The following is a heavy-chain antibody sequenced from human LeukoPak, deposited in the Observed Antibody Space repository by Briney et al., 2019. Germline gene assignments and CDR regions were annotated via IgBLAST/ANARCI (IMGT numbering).Heavy chain of an antibody. J-gene: IGHJ6*03. CDR1: GGSFSDYS. CDR2: INNSGGT. V-gene: IGHV4-34*01. D-gene: IGHD5-18*01. Sequence: SEPLSLTCAVYGGSFSDYSWSWIRQPPGGGLEWIGEINNSGGTKHNPSLMSRVIMSVDTSKNQFSLKLRSVTAADTAVYYCARVGYSFSINDWSRIGLGAYPTKYYYYMDVWGKGTTVTV. CDR3: ARVGYSFSINDWSRIGLGAYPTKYYYYMDV.